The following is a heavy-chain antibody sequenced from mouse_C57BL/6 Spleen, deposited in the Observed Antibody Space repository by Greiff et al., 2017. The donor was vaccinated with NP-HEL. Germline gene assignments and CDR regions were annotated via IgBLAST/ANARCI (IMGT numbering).Heavy chain of an antibody. Sequence: VQLQQPGAELVRPGTSVKLSCKASGYTFTSYWMHWVKQRPGQGLEWIGVIDPSDSYTNYNQKFKGKATLTVDKSSSTAYMQLSSLTSEDSAVYYCARGAGDYAMDYWGQGTSVTVSS. V-gene: IGHV1-59*01. CDR1: GYTFTSYW. D-gene: IGHD3-3*01. CDR2: IDPSDSYT. J-gene: IGHJ4*01. CDR3: ARGAGDYAMDY.